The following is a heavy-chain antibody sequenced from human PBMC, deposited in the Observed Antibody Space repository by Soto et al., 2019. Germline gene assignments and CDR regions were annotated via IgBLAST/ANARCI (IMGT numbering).Heavy chain of an antibody. D-gene: IGHD6-13*01. CDR3: ARDRRIAAAGSRYYYGMDV. CDR1: GGTFSSYA. CDR2: IIPIFGTA. J-gene: IGHJ6*02. V-gene: IGHV1-69*06. Sequence: QVQLVQSGAEVKKPGSSVKVSCKASGGTFSSYAISWVRQAPGQGLEWMGGIIPIFGTANYAQKFQARVTITADKSTSTAYMELSSLRSEDTAVYYCARDRRIAAAGSRYYYGMDVWGQGTTVTVSS.